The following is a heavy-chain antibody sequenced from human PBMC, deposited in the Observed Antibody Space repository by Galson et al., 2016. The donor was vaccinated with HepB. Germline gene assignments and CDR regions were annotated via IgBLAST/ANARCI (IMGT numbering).Heavy chain of an antibody. CDR3: ARHPYSSSHYYYSGMDV. CDR1: GYSFTSYW. D-gene: IGHD6-13*01. CDR2: IYPGASRT. V-gene: IGHV5-51*01. J-gene: IGHJ6*02. Sequence: HSGAEVKKPGESLKISCKGSGYSFTSYWIGWVRQMRGKGLEWLGSIYPGASRTTHNPSLQGQVTFSADKSISTVYLQWNSLKASDTAMYYCARHPYSSSHYYYSGMDVWAQGTTVTVSS.